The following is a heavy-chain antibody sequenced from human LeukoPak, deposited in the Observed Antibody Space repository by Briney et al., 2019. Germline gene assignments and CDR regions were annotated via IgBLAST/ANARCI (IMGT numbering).Heavy chain of an antibody. D-gene: IGHD2-2*01. CDR3: ARYRVSSSTSYIDF. CDR1: GFTLSTYA. CDR2: ITGDSAYI. Sequence: GGPLRLSCAASGFTLSTYAMNWVRQAPGEGLKWVSCITGDSAYIYYADSVKGRFTISRDNSKNTLYLQMNSLRAEDTAVYYCARYRVSSSTSYIDFWGQGTLVTVSS. J-gene: IGHJ4*02. V-gene: IGHV3-21*01.